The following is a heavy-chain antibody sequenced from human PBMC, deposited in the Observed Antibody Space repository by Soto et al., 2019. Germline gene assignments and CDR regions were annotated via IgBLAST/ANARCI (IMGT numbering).Heavy chain of an antibody. CDR2: IYPGDSDT. CDR1: GYSFTRYW. Sequence: GEALKISCKGSGYSFTRYWIGSVRQMPGKGLEWMGIIYPGDSDTRYSPSFQGQVTISADKSISTAYLQWSSLKASDTAMYYCARRYADCSSTSCKYYYYYYGMDVWGQGTTVTVSS. J-gene: IGHJ6*02. CDR3: ARRYADCSSTSCKYYYYYYGMDV. V-gene: IGHV5-51*01. D-gene: IGHD2-2*01.